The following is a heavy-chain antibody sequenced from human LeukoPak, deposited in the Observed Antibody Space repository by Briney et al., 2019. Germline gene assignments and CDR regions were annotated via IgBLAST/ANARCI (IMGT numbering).Heavy chain of an antibody. Sequence: SGPTLVNPTQTLTLTCTFSGFSLSTSGVGVGWIRQPPGKALEWLALIYWNDDKRYSPSLKSRLTITKDTSKNQVVLTMTNMDPVDTATYYCAHANYDFWSGLLDAFDIWGQGTMVTVSS. V-gene: IGHV2-5*01. CDR2: IYWNDDK. CDR1: GFSLSTSGVG. J-gene: IGHJ3*02. D-gene: IGHD3-3*01. CDR3: AHANYDFWSGLLDAFDI.